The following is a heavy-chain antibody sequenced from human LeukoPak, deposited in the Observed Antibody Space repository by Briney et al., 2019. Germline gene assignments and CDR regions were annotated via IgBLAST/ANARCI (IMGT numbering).Heavy chain of an antibody. CDR2: INHSGST. Sequence: SETLSLTCAVYGGSFSGYYWSWIRQPPGKGLEWIGEINHSGSTNYNPSLKSRVTISVDTSKNQFSLKLSSVTAADTAVYYCARVLGGACDYWGQGTLVTVSS. CDR1: GGSFSGYY. J-gene: IGHJ4*02. D-gene: IGHD4/OR15-4a*01. V-gene: IGHV4-34*01. CDR3: ARVLGGACDY.